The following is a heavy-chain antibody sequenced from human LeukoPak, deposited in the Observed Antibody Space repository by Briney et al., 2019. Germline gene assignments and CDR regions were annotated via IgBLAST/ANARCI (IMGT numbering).Heavy chain of an antibody. Sequence: GGSLRLSCAASGFTFSSYGMHWVRQAPGKGLEWVAVISYDGSNKYYADSVKGRFTISRDNSKNTLYLQMNSLRAEDTAVYYCAKDPRQWLEHYFDYWGQGTLVTVSS. CDR3: AKDPRQWLEHYFDY. CDR2: ISYDGSNK. CDR1: GFTFSSYG. D-gene: IGHD6-19*01. V-gene: IGHV3-30*18. J-gene: IGHJ4*02.